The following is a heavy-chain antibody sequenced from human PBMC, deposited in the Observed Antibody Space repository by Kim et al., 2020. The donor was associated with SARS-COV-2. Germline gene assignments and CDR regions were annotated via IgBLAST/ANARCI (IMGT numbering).Heavy chain of an antibody. Sequence: GGSLRLSCAASGFSFSNYWMAWVRQAPGKGLEWVANIKEDGSQTYYVNSVKGRFTVSRDNAKNSLFLQMDSLRADDTAVYYCAKWRGQQFIFYSWGQGSRVTVSS. J-gene: IGHJ4*02. D-gene: IGHD2-8*01. CDR2: IKEDGSQT. V-gene: IGHV3-7*01. CDR1: GFSFSNYW. CDR3: AKWRGQQFIFYS.